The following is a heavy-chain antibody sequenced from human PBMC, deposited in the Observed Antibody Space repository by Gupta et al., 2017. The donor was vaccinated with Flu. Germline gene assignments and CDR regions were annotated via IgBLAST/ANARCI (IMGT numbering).Heavy chain of an antibody. CDR1: TGYY. D-gene: IGHD1-26*01. CDR3: AREVLLPRIVGATTGIGAPFAFDI. Sequence: TGYYMHWVRQAPGQGLEWMGWINPNSGGTNYAQKFQGRVTMTRDTSISTAYMELSRLRSDDTAVYYCAREVLLPRIVGATTGIGAPFAFDI. CDR2: INPNSGGT. V-gene: IGHV1-2*02. J-gene: IGHJ3*02.